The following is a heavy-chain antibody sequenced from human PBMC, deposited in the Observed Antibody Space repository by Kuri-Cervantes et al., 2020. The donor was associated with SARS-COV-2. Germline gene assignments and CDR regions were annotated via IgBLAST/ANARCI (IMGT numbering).Heavy chain of an antibody. V-gene: IGHV3-49*04. CDR2: IRSEVYGGTT. D-gene: IGHD2/OR15-2a*01. Sequence: GGSLRLSCEASGFIFGANAMNWVRQAPGKGLEWVGFIRSEVYGGTTEFAASVKGRFTISRDDSRGIAYLQLNSLKSEDTAVYFCTRGTLLGDTYYLDFWGQGTPVTVSS. CDR3: TRGTLLGDTYYLDF. J-gene: IGHJ4*02. CDR1: GFIFGANA.